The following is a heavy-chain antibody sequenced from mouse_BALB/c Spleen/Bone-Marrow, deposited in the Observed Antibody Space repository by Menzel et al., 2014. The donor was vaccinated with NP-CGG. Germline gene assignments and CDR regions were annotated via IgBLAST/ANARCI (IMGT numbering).Heavy chain of an antibody. D-gene: IGHD2-4*01. Sequence: QVQLKESGPGLVQPSQSLSITCTVSGFSLTSYGVHWVRQSPGKGLEWLGVIWSGGSTDYNAAFISRLSISKDNSKSQVFFKMNSLQADDTAIYYCARNEGLREDHAMDYWGQGTSVTVSS. J-gene: IGHJ4*01. CDR3: ARNEGLREDHAMDY. CDR2: IWSGGST. CDR1: GFSLTSYG. V-gene: IGHV2-4-1*01.